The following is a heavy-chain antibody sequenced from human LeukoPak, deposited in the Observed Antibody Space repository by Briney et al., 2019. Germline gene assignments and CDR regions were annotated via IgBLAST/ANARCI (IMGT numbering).Heavy chain of an antibody. CDR3: ARFVVGVAATIDY. J-gene: IGHJ4*02. CDR2: ISGGGGST. D-gene: IGHD2-15*01. CDR1: GFTFSSYA. Sequence: GGSLRLSCAASGFTFSSYAMSWVRQAPGKGLEWVSVISGGGGSTYYADSVKGRFTISRDNSKNTLYLQMNSLRAEDTAVYYCARFVVGVAATIDYWGQGTLVTVSS. V-gene: IGHV3-23*01.